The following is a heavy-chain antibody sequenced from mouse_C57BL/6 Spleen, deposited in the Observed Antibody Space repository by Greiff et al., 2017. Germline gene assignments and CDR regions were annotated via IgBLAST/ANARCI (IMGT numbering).Heavy chain of an antibody. Sequence: VQLQQSGAELVKPGASVKLSCTASGFNIKDYYMHWVKQRTEQGLEWIGRIDPEDGETKYAPNFQGKATITADTSSNTAYLQLRSLTSEDTAVYYCASWYFEVWGTGTTVTVSS. V-gene: IGHV14-2*01. CDR2: IDPEDGET. CDR1: GFNIKDYY. CDR3: ASWYFEV. J-gene: IGHJ1*03.